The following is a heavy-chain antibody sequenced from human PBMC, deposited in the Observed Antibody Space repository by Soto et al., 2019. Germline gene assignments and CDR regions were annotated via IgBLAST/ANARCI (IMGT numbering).Heavy chain of an antibody. CDR2: ISSSSSTI. D-gene: IGHD2-2*02. CDR1: GFTFSSYY. V-gene: IGHV3-48*02. Sequence: GGSLGLCRASSGFTFSSYYMPGVRQAPGKGLDWFSYISSSSSTIYYADSVKGRFTISRDNAKNSLYLQMNSLRDEDTAVYYCARDEGYCSSTSCYTYWFDPWGQGTLVPVHS. J-gene: IGHJ5*02. CDR3: ARDEGYCSSTSCYTYWFDP.